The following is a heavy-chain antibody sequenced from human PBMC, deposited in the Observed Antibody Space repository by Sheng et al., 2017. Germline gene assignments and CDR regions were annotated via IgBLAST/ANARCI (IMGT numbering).Heavy chain of an antibody. CDR3: ARENSDDGXQPTTTDGVDV. CDR2: IYNSGST. Sequence: QVQLQESGPGLVKPSETLSLTCTVSGVSITNYYWSWIRQSPGKGLEWIGFIYNSGSTTYNPSLKSRVTISVDTSKNQFSLKLTSVTAADTAVYYCARENSDDGXQPTTTDGVDV. V-gene: IGHV4-59*01. J-gene: IGHJ6*01. D-gene: IGHD1-1*01. CDR1: GVSITNYY.